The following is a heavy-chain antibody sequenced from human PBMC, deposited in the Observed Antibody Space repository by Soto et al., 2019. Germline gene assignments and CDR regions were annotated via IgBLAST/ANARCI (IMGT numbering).Heavy chain of an antibody. Sequence: SETLSLTCTVSGGSISSGDCYWNWIRQPPGKGLEWIGYIYYSGSTYYNPSLKSRVTISVDTSKNQFSLKLSSVTAADTAVYYCARDSYDSSGSSGYSFDYWGQGTLVTVSS. J-gene: IGHJ4*02. D-gene: IGHD3-22*01. CDR3: ARDSYDSSGSSGYSFDY. CDR1: GGSISSGDCY. V-gene: IGHV4-30-4*01. CDR2: IYYSGST.